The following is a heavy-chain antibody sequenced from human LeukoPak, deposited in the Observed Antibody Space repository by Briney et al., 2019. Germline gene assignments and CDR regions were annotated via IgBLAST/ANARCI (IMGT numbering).Heavy chain of an antibody. CDR3: ARGRTSSGWYDPLDYFDY. CDR1: GYTFTSYG. D-gene: IGHD6-19*01. J-gene: IGHJ4*02. Sequence: EASVKVSCKASGYTFTSYGISWVRQAPGQGLEWMGWISAYNGNTNYAQKLQGRVTMTTDTSTSTAYMELRSLRSDDTAVYYCARGRTSSGWYDPLDYFDYWGQGTLVTVSS. V-gene: IGHV1-18*01. CDR2: ISAYNGNT.